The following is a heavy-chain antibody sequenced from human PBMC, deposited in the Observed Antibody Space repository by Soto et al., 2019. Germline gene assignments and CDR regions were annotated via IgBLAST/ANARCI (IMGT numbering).Heavy chain of an antibody. CDR2: IYSSGST. Sequence: EVQLVESGGDLIQPGGSLRLSCAASGFTVSSNDMSWVRQAPGKGLEWVSLIYSSGSTHYADSVKGRFTISRDNSKNTVHLQMNTLRAEDTAVYYCARRPLNSNGAYWGKGTLVTVSS. J-gene: IGHJ4*02. CDR3: ARRPLNSNGAY. D-gene: IGHD3-22*01. V-gene: IGHV3-53*01. CDR1: GFTVSSND.